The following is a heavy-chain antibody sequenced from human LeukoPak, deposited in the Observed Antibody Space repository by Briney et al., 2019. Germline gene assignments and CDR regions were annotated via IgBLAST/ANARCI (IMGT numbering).Heavy chain of an antibody. CDR1: GGSISSCY. CDR3: ARGIGIQLWFYIDY. V-gene: IGHV4-59*12. J-gene: IGHJ4*02. Sequence: RTSETLSLTCTVSGGSISSCYWSWIRQPPGKGLEWIGYIYYSGSTNYNPSLKSRVTISVDTSKNQFSLKLSSVTAADTAVYYCARGIGIQLWFYIDYWGQGTLVTVSS. CDR2: IYYSGST. D-gene: IGHD5-18*01.